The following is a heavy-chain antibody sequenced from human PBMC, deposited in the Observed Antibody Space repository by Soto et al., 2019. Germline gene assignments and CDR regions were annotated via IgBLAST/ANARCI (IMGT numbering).Heavy chain of an antibody. Sequence: QVQLVQSGAEVKKPGSSVKVSCKASGGTFSSYTISWVRQAPGQGLEWMGRIIPILGIANYAQKFQGRVTITADKSTSTAYMELSILRSEDTSLSNCARATCGGDCYSFHYWGQGTLVTVSS. CDR3: ARATCGGDCYSFHY. J-gene: IGHJ4*02. V-gene: IGHV1-69*02. D-gene: IGHD2-21*02. CDR1: GGTFSSYT. CDR2: IIPILGIA.